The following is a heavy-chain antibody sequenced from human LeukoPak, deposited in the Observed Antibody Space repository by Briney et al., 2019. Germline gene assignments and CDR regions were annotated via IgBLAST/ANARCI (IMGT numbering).Heavy chain of an antibody. D-gene: IGHD5-12*01. CDR1: GFTFDDYG. J-gene: IGHJ3*02. Sequence: GGSLRLSCAASGFTFDDYGMSWVRQAPGKGLEWVSGINWNGGSTGYADSVKGRFTISRDNAKNSLYLQMNSLRAEDTALYYWAGYSGYDSDPGAIDIWGQGTMVTVSS. V-gene: IGHV3-20*04. CDR3: AGYSGYDSDPGAIDI. CDR2: INWNGGST.